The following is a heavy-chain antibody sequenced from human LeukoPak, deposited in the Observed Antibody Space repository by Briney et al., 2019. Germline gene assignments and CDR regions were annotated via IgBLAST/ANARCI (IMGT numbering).Heavy chain of an antibody. CDR2: INHSGST. Sequence: ASETLSLTCAVYGGSFSGYYWSWIRQPPGKGLEWIGEINHSGSTNYNPSLKSRVTISVDTSKNQFSLKLSSVTAADTAVYYCASRRRGYSGYGSKFDYWGQGTLVTVSS. D-gene: IGHD5-12*01. CDR1: GGSFSGYY. J-gene: IGHJ4*02. CDR3: ASRRRGYSGYGSKFDY. V-gene: IGHV4-34*01.